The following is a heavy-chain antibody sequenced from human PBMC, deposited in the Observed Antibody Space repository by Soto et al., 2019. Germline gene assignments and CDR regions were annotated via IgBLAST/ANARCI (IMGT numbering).Heavy chain of an antibody. Sequence: ASVKVSCKASGYTFTSYGISWVRQAPGQGLEWMGWISAYNGNTNYAQKLQGRVTMTTDTSMSTAYMELRSLRSDDTAVYYCARASPCSGGSCYSFDYWGQGTLVTVSS. CDR2: ISAYNGNT. V-gene: IGHV1-18*04. CDR1: GYTFTSYG. CDR3: ARASPCSGGSCYSFDY. J-gene: IGHJ4*02. D-gene: IGHD2-15*01.